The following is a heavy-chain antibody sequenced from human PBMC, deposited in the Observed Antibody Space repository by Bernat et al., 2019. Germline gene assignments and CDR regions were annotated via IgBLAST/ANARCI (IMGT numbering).Heavy chain of an antibody. Sequence: QVQLVESGGGVVQPGRSLRLSCAASGFSFSTYGIQWVRQAPGKGLEWVAVVSSDGHTKIYVDSVKGRFAISRDNSKNTLYLQVNSLRVEDTAVYYCVQGGDSRGYGAYFDSWGQGALVTVSS. CDR1: GFSFSTYG. CDR3: VQGGDSRGYGAYFDS. D-gene: IGHD1-26*01. V-gene: IGHV3-30*03. J-gene: IGHJ4*02. CDR2: VSSDGHTK.